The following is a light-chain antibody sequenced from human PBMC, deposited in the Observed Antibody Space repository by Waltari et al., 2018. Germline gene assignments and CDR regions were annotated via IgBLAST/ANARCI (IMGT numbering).Light chain of an antibody. CDR1: QSVTTN. V-gene: IGKV3-15*01. CDR3: HQYNNGPPYN. J-gene: IGKJ2*01. Sequence: EIVMTQSPATLTVSPGERAVLSCRTSQSVTTNLAGYPQRPGQAPRLLIYGSSTRATNIPARFSGSGSGTEFNLTISSLQSEDFAVYYCHQYNNGPPYNFGQGTKLEI. CDR2: GSS.